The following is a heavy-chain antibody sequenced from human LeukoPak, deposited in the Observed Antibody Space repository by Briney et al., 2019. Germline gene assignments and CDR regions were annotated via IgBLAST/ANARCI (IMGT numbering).Heavy chain of an antibody. J-gene: IGHJ3*02. CDR2: IKQDGSEK. V-gene: IGHV3-7*01. CDR1: GFTFSSYW. Sequence: GWSLRLSCAASGFTFSSYWMSWVRQAQGKGLEGVANIKQDGSEKYYVDSVKGRFTISRDNAKNSLYLQMNSLRAEDTAVYYGARDRGSGPGRAFDIWGQGTVVTVSS. D-gene: IGHD6-19*01. CDR3: ARDRGSGPGRAFDI.